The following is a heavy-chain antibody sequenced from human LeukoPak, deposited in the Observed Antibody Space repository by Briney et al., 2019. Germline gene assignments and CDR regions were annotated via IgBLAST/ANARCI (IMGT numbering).Heavy chain of an antibody. CDR3: AKSGRRGYSFGYRFKYYFEN. V-gene: IGHV1-69*13. Sequence: SVKVSCKASRGTFSSYTISWVRQAPGQGLEWMGGIIPIFGTANYAQKFQGRVTITADESTSTAYMELSSLRSEDTAVYYCAKSGRRGYSFGYRFKYYFENWGQGTLVTVSS. CDR1: RGTFSSYT. CDR2: IIPIFGTA. D-gene: IGHD5-18*01. J-gene: IGHJ4*02.